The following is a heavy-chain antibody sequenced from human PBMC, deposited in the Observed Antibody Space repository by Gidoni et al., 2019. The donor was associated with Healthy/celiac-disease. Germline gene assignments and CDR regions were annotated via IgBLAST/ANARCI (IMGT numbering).Heavy chain of an antibody. J-gene: IGHJ1*01. D-gene: IGHD1-26*01. CDR2: INPNGGGT. Sequence: QVQLVQSGAEVKKPGASVKVSCKASGYTFTGYYMHWVRQAPGQGLEWMGWINPNGGGTNYAQKFQGWVTMTRDTSISTAYMELSRLRSDDTAVYYCARAPLLTTYSGSYYSAEYFQHWGQGTLVTVSS. CDR1: GYTFTGYY. V-gene: IGHV1-2*04. CDR3: ARAPLLTTYSGSYYSAEYFQH.